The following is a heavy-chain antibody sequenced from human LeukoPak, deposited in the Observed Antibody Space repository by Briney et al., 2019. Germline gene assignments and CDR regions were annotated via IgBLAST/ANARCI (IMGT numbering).Heavy chain of an antibody. CDR2: ISFDGSSK. V-gene: IGHV3-30*03. D-gene: IGHD1-26*01. CDR3: ARDSAWAFDY. Sequence: GGSLRLSCAASGFTFSNYDMHWVRQAPGKGLEWVAIISFDGSSKYYADSVKGRFTISRDNSKNTLYLQMNSLREEDTAVYYCARDSAWAFDYWGQGTLVTVSS. J-gene: IGHJ4*02. CDR1: GFTFSNYD.